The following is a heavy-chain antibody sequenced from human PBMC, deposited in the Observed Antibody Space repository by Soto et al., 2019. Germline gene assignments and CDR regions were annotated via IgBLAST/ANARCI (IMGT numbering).Heavy chain of an antibody. D-gene: IGHD6-6*01. Sequence: ASVKVSCKASGGTFSSYAISWVRQAPGQGLEWMGGIIPIFGTANYAQKFQGRVTITADESTSTAYMELSSLRSEDTAVYYCARFYRDIAARLGAFDIWGQGTMVTVSS. V-gene: IGHV1-69*13. CDR1: GGTFSSYA. CDR2: IIPIFGTA. CDR3: ARFYRDIAARLGAFDI. J-gene: IGHJ3*02.